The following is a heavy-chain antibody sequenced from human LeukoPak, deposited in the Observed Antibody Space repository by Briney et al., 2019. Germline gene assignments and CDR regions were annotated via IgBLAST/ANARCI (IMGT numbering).Heavy chain of an antibody. J-gene: IGHJ6*03. CDR2: ISGSGGST. V-gene: IGHV3-23*01. Sequence: PGGSLRLSCAASGFTFSSYAMSWVRQAPGKGLEWVSAISGSGGSTYYADSVKGRFTISRDNSKNTLYLQMNSLRAEDTAVYYCARFLGPDVYYYYYMDVWGKGTTVTVSS. CDR3: ARFLGPDVYYYYYMDV. CDR1: GFTFSSYA. D-gene: IGHD3-3*01.